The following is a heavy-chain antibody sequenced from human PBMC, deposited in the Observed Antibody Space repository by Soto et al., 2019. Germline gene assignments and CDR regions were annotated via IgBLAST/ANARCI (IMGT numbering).Heavy chain of an antibody. CDR2: IYYSGST. CDR3: ARAVDYNWFDP. D-gene: IGHD3-9*01. Sequence: TLSLTCTVSGGSISSGDYYWSWIRQPPGKGLEWIGYIYYSGSTYYNPSLKSRVTISVDTSKNQFSLKLSSVTAADTAVYYCARAVDYNWFDPWGQGTLVTVSS. CDR1: GGSISSGDYY. V-gene: IGHV4-30-4*01. J-gene: IGHJ5*02.